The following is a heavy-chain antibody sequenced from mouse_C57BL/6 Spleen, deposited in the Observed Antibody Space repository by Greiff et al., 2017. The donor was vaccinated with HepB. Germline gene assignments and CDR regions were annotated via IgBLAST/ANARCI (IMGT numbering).Heavy chain of an antibody. J-gene: IGHJ3*01. V-gene: IGHV1-82*01. CDR1: GYAFSSSW. D-gene: IGHD2-3*01. Sequence: VKLMESGPELVKPGASVKISCKASGYAFSSSWMNWVKQRPGKGLEWIGRIYPGDGDTNYNGKFKGKATLTADKSSSTAYMQLSSLTSEDSAVYFCAREDDGYPFAYWGQGTLVTVSA. CDR2: IYPGDGDT. CDR3: AREDDGYPFAY.